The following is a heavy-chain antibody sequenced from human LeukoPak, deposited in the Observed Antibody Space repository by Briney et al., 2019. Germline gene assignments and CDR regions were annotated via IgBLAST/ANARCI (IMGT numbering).Heavy chain of an antibody. CDR2: INPSGGST. CDR1: GYTFISYY. V-gene: IGHV1-46*01. J-gene: IGHJ4*02. D-gene: IGHD5-12*01. Sequence: ASVKVSCKASGYTFISYYVHWMRQAPGQWLEWMGIINPSGGSTSYAQKFQGRVTMTRDTSTSTVYMELSSLRSEDTAVYYCAREAVATAWTPFDYWGQGTLVTVSS. CDR3: AREAVATAWTPFDY.